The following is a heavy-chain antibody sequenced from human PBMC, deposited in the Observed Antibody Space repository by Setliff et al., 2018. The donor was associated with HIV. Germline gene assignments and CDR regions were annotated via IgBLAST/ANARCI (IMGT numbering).Heavy chain of an antibody. CDR2: ISDSGSSI. V-gene: IGHV3-11*04. D-gene: IGHD1-26*01. CDR3: ARDRGGAYLYFDY. J-gene: IGHJ4*02. CDR1: GFTISNYY. Sequence: PGGSLRLSCAVSGFTISNYYMTWIRQAPGKGLEWISYISDSGSSIDYADSVKGRFAMSRGTAKDSVFLQMTDLRAEDTAVYYCARDRGGAYLYFDYWGQGVLVTVSS.